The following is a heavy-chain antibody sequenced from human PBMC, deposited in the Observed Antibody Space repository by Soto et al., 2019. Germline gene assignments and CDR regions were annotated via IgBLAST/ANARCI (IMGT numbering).Heavy chain of an antibody. CDR3: AKDRAELEFDF. Sequence: QVQLVESGGGVVQPGRSLRRSCAASGFSFTNYGMHWVRQAPGKGLEWVAEISFDGSNKYYADSVKGRFTISRDNSMNTVHLQMSSLRTEDTAAYYCAKDRAELEFDFWGRGTLVTVSS. V-gene: IGHV3-30*18. CDR2: ISFDGSNK. J-gene: IGHJ4*02. D-gene: IGHD1-7*01. CDR1: GFSFTNYG.